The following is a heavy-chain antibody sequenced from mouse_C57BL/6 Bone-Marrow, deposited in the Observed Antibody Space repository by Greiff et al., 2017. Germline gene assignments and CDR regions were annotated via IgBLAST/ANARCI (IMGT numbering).Heavy chain of an antibody. J-gene: IGHJ2*01. CDR1: GYTFTSYG. D-gene: IGHD3-2*02. Sequence: LVESGAELARPGASVKLSCKASGYTFTSYGISWVKQRTGQGLEWIGEIYPRSGNTYYNEKFKGKATLTADKSSSTAYMELRSLTSEDSAVYFCARDSSGYPLDYWGQGTTLTVSS. CDR3: ARDSSGYPLDY. V-gene: IGHV1-81*01. CDR2: IYPRSGNT.